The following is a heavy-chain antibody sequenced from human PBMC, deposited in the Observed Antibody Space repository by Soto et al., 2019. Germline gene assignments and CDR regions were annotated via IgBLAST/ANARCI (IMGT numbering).Heavy chain of an antibody. CDR3: ARARSTYSSGWYYFDY. D-gene: IGHD6-19*01. V-gene: IGHV4-59*01. J-gene: IGHJ4*02. CDR1: GGSISSYY. CDR2: IYYSGST. Sequence: SETLSLTCTVSGGSISSYYWSWIRQPPGEGLEWIWYIYYSGSTNYNPSLKSRVTISVDTSKNQFSLKLSSVTAADTAVYYCARARSTYSSGWYYFDYGGQGTLVTVSS.